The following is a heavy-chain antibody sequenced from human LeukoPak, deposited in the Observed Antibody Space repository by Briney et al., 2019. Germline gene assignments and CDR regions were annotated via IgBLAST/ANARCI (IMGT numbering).Heavy chain of an antibody. CDR2: IGYSGTAI. CDR3: ARDLREQAADY. J-gene: IGHJ4*02. CDR1: GFNFSTYS. V-gene: IGHV3-48*01. D-gene: IGHD1-26*01. Sequence: GGSLRLSCAASGFNFSTYSMTWVRQTPGKALEWISYIGYSGTAIYYADSVKGRFTISRDNAKNSLYLQMNSLRAEDTAVYYCARDLREQAADYWGQGTLVTASS.